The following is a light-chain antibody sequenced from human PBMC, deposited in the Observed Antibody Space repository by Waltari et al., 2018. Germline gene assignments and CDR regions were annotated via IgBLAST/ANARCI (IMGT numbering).Light chain of an antibody. CDR3: QNHERLPAT. CDR2: AAS. V-gene: IGKV3-20*01. Sequence: EVVLTQSPGTLSLSPGERATLSCRASQSISKYLVWYQQRPGQAPRLLIYAASTRATGIPDRFSGSGFGTDFSLTISRLEPEDFAVYYCQNHERLPATFGQWTRVEIK. CDR1: QSISKY. J-gene: IGKJ1*01.